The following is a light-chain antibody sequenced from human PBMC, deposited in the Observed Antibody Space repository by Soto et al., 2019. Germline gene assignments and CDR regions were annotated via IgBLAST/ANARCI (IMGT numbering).Light chain of an antibody. CDR3: CSYAGSYTGV. CDR1: SSDVGGYNY. Sequence: QSALTQPRSVSGSPGQSVTISCTGTSSDVGGYNYVSWYQQHPGKAPKLMIYDVSKRPSGVPDRFSGSKSGNTASLTISGWQSEDEADYYCCSYAGSYTGVFGGGTKVTLL. CDR2: DVS. J-gene: IGLJ6*01. V-gene: IGLV2-11*01.